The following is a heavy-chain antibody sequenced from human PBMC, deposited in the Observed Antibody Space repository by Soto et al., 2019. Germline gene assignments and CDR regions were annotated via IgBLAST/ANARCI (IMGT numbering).Heavy chain of an antibody. V-gene: IGHV1-69*12. D-gene: IGHD5-12*01. CDR3: ARGNHRWLQLWYFDL. Sequence: QVQLVQSGAEVKKPGSSVKVSCKASGGTFSNYPISWVRQAPGQGLEWMGGIIPIFGTVNYAQKVQGRVTITADESTSTAYMELSSLTSEDTAVYYCARGNHRWLQLWYFDLWGRGTLVTVSS. CDR1: GGTFSNYP. CDR2: IIPIFGTV. J-gene: IGHJ2*01.